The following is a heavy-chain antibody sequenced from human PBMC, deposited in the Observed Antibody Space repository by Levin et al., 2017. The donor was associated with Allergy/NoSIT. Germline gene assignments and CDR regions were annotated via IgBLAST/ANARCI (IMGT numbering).Heavy chain of an antibody. CDR1: GGSILSTNYY. Sequence: SQTLSLTCTVSGGSILSTNYYWGWIRQPPGKGLEWIGSIYYTGSSHYNPSLKSRVTISVDTSKDYFSLNLTSVTAADTAVYFCARSSSLEYFDPWGQGTLVTVSS. CDR3: ARSSSLEYFDP. V-gene: IGHV4-39*02. J-gene: IGHJ5*02. D-gene: IGHD3-3*01. CDR2: IYYTGSS.